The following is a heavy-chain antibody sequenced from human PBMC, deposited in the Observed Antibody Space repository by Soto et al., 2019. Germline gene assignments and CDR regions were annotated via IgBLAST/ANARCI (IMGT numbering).Heavy chain of an antibody. J-gene: IGHJ4*02. D-gene: IGHD2-21*02. CDR2: ISYDGSNK. CDR3: ARPSSPVGDFQTFDY. V-gene: IGHV3-30-3*01. Sequence: GGSLRLSCAASGFTFSSYAMHWVRQAPGKGLEWVAVISYDGSNKYYADSVKGRFTISRDNSKNTLYLQMNSLRAEDTAVYYCARPSSPVGDFQTFDYWGQGTLVTVSS. CDR1: GFTFSSYA.